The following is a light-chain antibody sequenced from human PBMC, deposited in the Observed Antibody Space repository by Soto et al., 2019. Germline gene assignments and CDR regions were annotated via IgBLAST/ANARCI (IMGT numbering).Light chain of an antibody. CDR1: RSDIGSYNY. J-gene: IGLJ2*01. CDR2: GVS. Sequence: QSVLTQPASVSGSPGQSITISCSGTRSDIGSYNYVAWYQQFPGKTPKILIYGVSNRPSGVSSRFSGSKSGNTASLTISGLQAEDEADYYCSSFTSKSTLIFGGGTKVTVL. CDR3: SSFTSKSTLI. V-gene: IGLV2-14*01.